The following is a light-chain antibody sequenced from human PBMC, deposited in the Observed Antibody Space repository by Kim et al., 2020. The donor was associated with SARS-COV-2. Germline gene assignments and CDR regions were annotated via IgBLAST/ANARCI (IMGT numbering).Light chain of an antibody. CDR1: SSDLASYDY. V-gene: IGLV2-8*01. CDR2: DVT. Sequence: GQSVTISCTGSSSDLASYDYVSWYQQYPGKAPKLIIYDVTKRPSGVPDRFSGSKSANTASLTVSGLQAEDEADYYCSSYAGSNNGVFGGGTKLTVL. CDR3: SSYAGSNNGV. J-gene: IGLJ2*01.